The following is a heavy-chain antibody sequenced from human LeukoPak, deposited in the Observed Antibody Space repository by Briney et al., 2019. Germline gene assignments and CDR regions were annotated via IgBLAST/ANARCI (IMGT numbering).Heavy chain of an antibody. D-gene: IGHD6-19*01. Sequence: GGALRLSCVASLFILCNYGLHWVGPAPGRGREFVSRISSNVGTTYYADSLNGRFTISRDNSKNSVYHQMASLRPEDMSVYYCARVPVSSGCYDYWGQGTLVTVPS. V-gene: IGHV3-64*02. CDR2: ISSNVGTT. CDR1: LFILCNYG. J-gene: IGHJ4*02. CDR3: ARVPVSSGCYDY.